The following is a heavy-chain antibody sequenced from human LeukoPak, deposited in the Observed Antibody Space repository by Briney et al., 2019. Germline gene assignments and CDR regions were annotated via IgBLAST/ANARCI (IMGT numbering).Heavy chain of an antibody. CDR3: ARWRGSTSERSDY. J-gene: IGHJ4*02. Sequence: GGSLRLSCRASGFTFRDYWMTGVRQPPGKALEWVANIKQDGSAKYYVDSVKGRFTTSRDNAKNSLYLQMDSLRVEDTATYYCARWRGSTSERSDYWGQGTLVTVSS. CDR2: IKQDGSAK. CDR1: GFTFRDYW. V-gene: IGHV3-7*01. D-gene: IGHD2-2*01.